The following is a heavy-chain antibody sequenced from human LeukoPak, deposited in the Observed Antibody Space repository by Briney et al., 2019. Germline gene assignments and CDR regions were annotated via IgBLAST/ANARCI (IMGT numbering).Heavy chain of an antibody. Sequence: GASMKVSCKPSGYTFTDNYLHWVRQAPGQGLEWVGWMNPNSGGTGYAQKFQGRVTMTRDTSISTAYMELSSLTSDDTAVYYCTRGSGTSWFDYWGQGSLVTVSS. V-gene: IGHV1-2*02. J-gene: IGHJ4*02. CDR2: MNPNSGGT. D-gene: IGHD2-2*01. CDR3: TRGSGTSWFDY. CDR1: GYTFTDNY.